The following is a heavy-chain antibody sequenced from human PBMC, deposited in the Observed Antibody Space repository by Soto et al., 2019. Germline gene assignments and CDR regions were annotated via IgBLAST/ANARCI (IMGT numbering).Heavy chain of an antibody. D-gene: IGHD2-21*01. V-gene: IGHV3-23*01. J-gene: IGHJ4*02. CDR2: ISGRGDNT. Sequence: DVQLLDSGGGLVQPGGSLRLSCAASGFIFSNYVLSWVRQTPGKGLEWVSGISGRGDNTSYEASVKGRFTVPRDSSKNTLYLQMDNLRAEDTALYYCSKTHIRVGPIAYWGQGTLVTVPS. CDR3: SKTHIRVGPIAY. CDR1: GFIFSNYV.